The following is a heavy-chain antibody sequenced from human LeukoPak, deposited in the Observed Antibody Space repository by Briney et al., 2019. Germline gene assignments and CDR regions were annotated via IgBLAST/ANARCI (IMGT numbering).Heavy chain of an antibody. Sequence: GGSLRLSCAASGFTFGSYAMHWVRQAPGKGLEWVAVISYDGSNKYYADSVKGRFTISRDNSKNTLYLQMNSLRAEDTAVYYCARGSSSWDDAFDIWGQGTMVTVSS. CDR1: GFTFGSYA. CDR2: ISYDGSNK. J-gene: IGHJ3*02. V-gene: IGHV3-30*04. CDR3: ARGSSSWDDAFDI. D-gene: IGHD6-13*01.